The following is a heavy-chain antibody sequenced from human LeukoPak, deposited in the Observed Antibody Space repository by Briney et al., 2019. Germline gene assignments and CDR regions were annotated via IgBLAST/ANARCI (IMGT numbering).Heavy chain of an antibody. CDR1: GLTFSNYY. CDR2: ISGSGTTT. J-gene: IGHJ4*02. D-gene: IGHD6-19*01. CDR3: AREKIAVTDYDY. V-gene: IGHV3-23*01. Sequence: GGSLRLSCAASGLTFSNYYMSWVRQAPGKGLEWVSAISGSGTTTYYADSVKGRFTISRDNSKNTLYLQMNSLRAEDTALYYCAREKIAVTDYDYWGQGTLVTVSS.